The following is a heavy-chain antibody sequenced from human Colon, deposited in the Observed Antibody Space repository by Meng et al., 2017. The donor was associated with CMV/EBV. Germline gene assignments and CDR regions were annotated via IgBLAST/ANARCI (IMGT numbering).Heavy chain of an antibody. J-gene: IGHJ3*01. Sequence: SETLSLTCSVSGGSVSNYFWSWVRQSPGRGLEWIGYIYYIGDATYNPSLKSRVTMSIDTSKNQFSLKLTSVTAADTAVYYCARSRDIVIVEATQAVFDLWGQGTMVTVSS. CDR2: IYYIGDA. D-gene: IGHD2/OR15-2a*01. CDR3: ARSRDIVIVEATQAVFDL. V-gene: IGHV4-59*02. CDR1: GGSVSNYF.